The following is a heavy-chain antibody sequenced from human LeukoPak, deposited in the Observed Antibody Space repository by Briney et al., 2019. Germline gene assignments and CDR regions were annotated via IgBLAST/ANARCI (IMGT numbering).Heavy chain of an antibody. CDR3: ARDNGPSSFDY. CDR2: ISYDGSNK. V-gene: IGHV3-30-3*01. CDR1: GFTFSSYA. D-gene: IGHD2-8*01. Sequence: PGGSLRLSCAASGFTFSSYAMPWVRQAPGKGLEWVAVISYDGSNKYYADSVKGRFTISRDNSKNTLYLQMNSLRAEDTAVYYCARDNGPSSFDYWGQGTLVTVSS. J-gene: IGHJ4*02.